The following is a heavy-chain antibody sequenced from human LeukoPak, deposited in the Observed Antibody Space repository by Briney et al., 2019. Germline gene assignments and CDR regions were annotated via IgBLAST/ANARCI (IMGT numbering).Heavy chain of an antibody. CDR2: IIPIFGTA. D-gene: IGHD3-10*01. J-gene: IGHJ6*02. CDR1: GGTFSSYA. Sequence: ASVKVSCKASGGTFSSYAISWVRQAPGQGLEWMGGIIPIFGTANYAQKFQGRVTITADESTSTAYMELSSLRSEDTAVYYCARPVGEGRDYYYGMDVWGQGTTVTVSS. CDR3: ARPVGEGRDYYYGMDV. V-gene: IGHV1-69*13.